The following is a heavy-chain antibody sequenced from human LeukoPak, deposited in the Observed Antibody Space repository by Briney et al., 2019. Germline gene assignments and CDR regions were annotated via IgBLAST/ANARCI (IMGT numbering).Heavy chain of an antibody. V-gene: IGHV4-34*01. CDR1: GGSFSGYY. D-gene: IGHD3-22*01. Sequence: SETLSLTCAVYGGSFSGYYWSWIRQPPGKGLEWIGEINHSGSTNYNPSLKSRVTISVDTSKNQFSLKLSSVTAADTAVYYCARGKTYYYDSSGYYYMTKPGYFDYWGQGTLVTVSS. CDR2: INHSGST. CDR3: ARGKTYYYDSSGYYYMTKPGYFDY. J-gene: IGHJ4*02.